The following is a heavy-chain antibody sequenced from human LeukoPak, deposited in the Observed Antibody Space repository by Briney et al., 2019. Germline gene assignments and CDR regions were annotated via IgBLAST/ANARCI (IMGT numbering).Heavy chain of an antibody. CDR3: TRENRPFCPFAF. V-gene: IGHV4-4*02. CDR2: ISHDGTT. J-gene: IGHJ4*02. D-gene: IGHD2/OR15-2a*01. Sequence: KTSETLSLTCTVSGGSIDITNYWSWVRQAPGKGLEWIGEISHDGTTNYRPSLRSRVAMSFDRANNQFSLSLTSVTAADTAVYYCTRENRPFCPFAFWGQGVLVTVSS. CDR1: GGSIDITNY.